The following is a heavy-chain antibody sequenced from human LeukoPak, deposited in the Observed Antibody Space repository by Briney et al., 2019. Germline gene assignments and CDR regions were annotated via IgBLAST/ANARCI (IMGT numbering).Heavy chain of an antibody. J-gene: IGHJ4*02. D-gene: IGHD3-16*01. CDR3: AKASWVSSTDAVR. CDR2: IRGNGER. V-gene: IGHV3-23*01. CDR1: GLSLSSFA. Sequence: GGSLRLACAAYGLSLSSFAMSWVRQGPARGLGWVSSIRGNGERFYADPVKGRFTLSSDSSRNTVYFQLNNLRVEDTAIYYCAKASWVSSTDAVRWGQGALVTVSS.